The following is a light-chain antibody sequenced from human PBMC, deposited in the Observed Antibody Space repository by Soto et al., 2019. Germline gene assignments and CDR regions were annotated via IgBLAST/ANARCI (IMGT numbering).Light chain of an antibody. CDR3: QQYNSSPWT. J-gene: IGKJ1*01. Sequence: DIQMTQSPSTLSASVGDRVTITCRASQSISSWLAWYQQKPGKAPKLLIYKASSLESGVPSRFSGSGSGTECTLIISSPQPDDFATYYCQQYNSSPWTFGQGTKVEIK. CDR2: KAS. CDR1: QSISSW. V-gene: IGKV1-5*03.